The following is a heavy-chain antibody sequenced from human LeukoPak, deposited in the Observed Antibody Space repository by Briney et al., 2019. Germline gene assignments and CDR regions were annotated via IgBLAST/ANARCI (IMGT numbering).Heavy chain of an antibody. CDR1: AFTVSTNY. V-gene: IGHV3-66*01. Sequence: GGSLRLSCVASAFTVSTNYMIWVRQAPGKGLEWVSLIYGHSPPYYADSLNLTVTISRDNSNNTVFLQMNYLRAEDTALYYCARINYRAFSVWGQGTIVTVSS. D-gene: IGHD4-11*01. CDR2: IYGHSPP. CDR3: ARINYRAFSV. J-gene: IGHJ3*01.